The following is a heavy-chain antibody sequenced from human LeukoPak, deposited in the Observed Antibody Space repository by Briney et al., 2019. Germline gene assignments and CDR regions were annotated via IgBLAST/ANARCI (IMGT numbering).Heavy chain of an antibody. J-gene: IGHJ4*02. Sequence: PSETLSLTCDVSGYPISTAYYWGWIRQPPGKGLEWIGSIFYRGITKYNPSLKSRATLSVDTSKNNFSLKLTSVTATDTAVYYCVRLLKDFFELWGQGTLVTVSS. V-gene: IGHV4-38-2*01. CDR1: GYPISTAYY. CDR2: IFYRGIT. CDR3: VRLLKDFFEL.